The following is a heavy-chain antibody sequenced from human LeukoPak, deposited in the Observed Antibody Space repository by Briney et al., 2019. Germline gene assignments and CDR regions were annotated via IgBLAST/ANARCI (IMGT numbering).Heavy chain of an antibody. CDR1: GFSLSTTGMR. Sequence: ESGPTLVNPTQTLTLTCTFSGFSLSTTGMRVSWIRRPPGKAPEWLARIDWDDDKFYTTSLKTRHTISKDTSKNQVVLTMTDMDPVDTATYYCARTHYYGSGSSHFDFWGQGTLVTVSS. CDR3: ARTHYYGSGSSHFDF. J-gene: IGHJ4*02. V-gene: IGHV2-70*04. D-gene: IGHD3-10*01. CDR2: IDWDDDK.